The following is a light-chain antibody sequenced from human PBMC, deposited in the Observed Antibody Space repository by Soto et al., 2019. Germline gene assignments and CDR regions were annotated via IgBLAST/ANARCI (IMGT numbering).Light chain of an antibody. CDR1: SSNIGSDY. J-gene: IGLJ3*02. Sequence: QSVLTQPPSVSAAPGQKVTISCSGSSSNIGSDYVSWFQQVPGTAPKLLIYDNYKRPSEIPDRFSGSKSGTSATLGITGLQTGDEADYYCAAGDFTRSAGAFGGGTKVTVL. CDR3: AAGDFTRSAGA. CDR2: DNY. V-gene: IGLV1-51*01.